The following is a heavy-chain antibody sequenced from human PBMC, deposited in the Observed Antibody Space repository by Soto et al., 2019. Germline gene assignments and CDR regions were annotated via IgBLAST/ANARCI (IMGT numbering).Heavy chain of an antibody. V-gene: IGHV1-69*12. CDR2: IIPMFGTA. D-gene: IGHD5-18*01. Sequence: QVQLVQSGAEVKKPESSVKVSCKAPGGTFSTYAISWVRQAPGQGLEWMGGIIPMFGTANYAQRFQDRVTITAHESTNTVYMAMSTLRSEDTALYFWASGRQPWIRRINHGDSGWGQGTLVTVSS. CDR3: ASGRQPWIRRINHGDSG. CDR1: GGTFSTYA. J-gene: IGHJ4*02.